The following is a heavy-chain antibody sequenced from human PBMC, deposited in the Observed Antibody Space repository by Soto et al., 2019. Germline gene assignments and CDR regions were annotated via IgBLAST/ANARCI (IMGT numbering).Heavy chain of an antibody. D-gene: IGHD3-16*01. CDR1: GGTFSSYA. CDR2: IIPIFGTA. CDR3: ARGFRVVPGLGVTTFYPFDY. J-gene: IGHJ4*02. Sequence: EASVKVSCKASGGTFSSYAISWVRQAPGQGLEWMGGIIPIFGTANYAQKFQGRVTITADESTSTAYMELSSLRSEDTAVYYCARGFRVVPGLGVTTFYPFDYWGQGTLVTVSS. V-gene: IGHV1-69*13.